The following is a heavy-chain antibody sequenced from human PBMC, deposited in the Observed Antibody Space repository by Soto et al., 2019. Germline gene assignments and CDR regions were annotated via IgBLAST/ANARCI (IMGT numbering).Heavy chain of an antibody. CDR2: ISYDGSNK. J-gene: IGHJ4*02. CDR1: GFTFSSYA. D-gene: IGHD2-2*01. Sequence: GGSLRLSCAASGFTFSSYAMHWVRQAPGKGLEWVAVISYDGSNKYYADSVKSRFTISRDNSKNTLYLQMNSLRAEDTAVYYCARGNDLGYCSSTSCYSALFDYWGQGTLVTVSS. V-gene: IGHV3-30-3*01. CDR3: ARGNDLGYCSSTSCYSALFDY.